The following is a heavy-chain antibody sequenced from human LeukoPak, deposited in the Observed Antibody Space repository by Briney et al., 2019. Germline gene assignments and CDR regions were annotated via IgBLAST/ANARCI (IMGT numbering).Heavy chain of an antibody. CDR3: ARGWALGS. J-gene: IGHJ5*02. Sequence: SQTLSLTCAISGDSVFSNRTAWNWIRQSPSRGLEWLVKTYYRSKWYTDYAVSVKSRITINPDTSKNQFFLQLNSVTPEDTAVYYCARGWALGSWGQGTLVTVSS. CDR1: GDSVFSNRTA. CDR2: TYYRSKWYT. V-gene: IGHV6-1*01. D-gene: IGHD3-3*02.